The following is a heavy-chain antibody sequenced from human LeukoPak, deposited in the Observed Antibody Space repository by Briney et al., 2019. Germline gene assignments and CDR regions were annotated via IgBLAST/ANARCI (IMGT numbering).Heavy chain of an antibody. CDR2: ISWNGGST. CDR1: GFTIDDYG. D-gene: IGHD6-19*01. Sequence: RPGGSLRLSCAASGFTIDDYGMSWVRQAPGKGLEWVSGISWNGGSTGYADSVKGRFTISRDNAKNSLYLQMNSLRAEGTALYYCARVTSSGWSSYFDYWGQGTLVTVSS. J-gene: IGHJ4*02. V-gene: IGHV3-20*04. CDR3: ARVTSSGWSSYFDY.